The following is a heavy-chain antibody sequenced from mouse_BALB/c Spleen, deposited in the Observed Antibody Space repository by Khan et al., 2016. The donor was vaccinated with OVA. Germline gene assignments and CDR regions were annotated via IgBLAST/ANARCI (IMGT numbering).Heavy chain of an antibody. D-gene: IGHD3-1*01. CDR3: SRRGAARATGDYFDC. CDR2: TYPGGGYT. J-gene: IGHJ2*01. CDR1: GYTFTNYW. Sequence: VKLLESGAELVRPGTSVKMSCKAAGYTFTNYWIGWVKQRPGHGLEWIGDTYPGGGYTNYNEKFKGKATLTADTSSSTAYMQLSGLTSEDSAIYYCSRRGAARATGDYFDCWGQGTTLTVSS. V-gene: IGHV1-63*02.